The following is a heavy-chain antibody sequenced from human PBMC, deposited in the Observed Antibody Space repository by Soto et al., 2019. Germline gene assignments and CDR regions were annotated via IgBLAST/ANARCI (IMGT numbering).Heavy chain of an antibody. CDR2: IKQEGSEK. CDR1: GFTFSSHW. Sequence: VQLVESGGGLVQPGGSLRLSCAASGFTFSSHWMSWVRQAPGKGLEWLASIKQEGSEKHYVDSVKGRFTISRDNAKNSLYLQMNSLRVEDTAVYYCARVYYDYIWGSYPLVYWGQGTLVTVSS. D-gene: IGHD3-16*02. J-gene: IGHJ4*02. CDR3: ARVYYDYIWGSYPLVY. V-gene: IGHV3-7*01.